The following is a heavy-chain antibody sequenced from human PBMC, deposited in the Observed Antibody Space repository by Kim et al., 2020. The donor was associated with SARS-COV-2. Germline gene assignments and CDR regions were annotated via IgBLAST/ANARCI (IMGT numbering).Heavy chain of an antibody. V-gene: IGHV3-48*04. D-gene: IGHD1-26*01. CDR2: ISSSPGTM. Sequence: GGSLRLSCATSGFSFDTYSMNWVRQAPGKGLEWVAYISSSPGTMFYADSVKGRFTISRDNAKNSLFLQMHSLRVEDTAVYYCARAPVVGFTTRAPYYYGIDVWGPGTTVIVSS. CDR1: GFSFDTYS. CDR3: ARAPVVGFTTRAPYYYGIDV. J-gene: IGHJ6*02.